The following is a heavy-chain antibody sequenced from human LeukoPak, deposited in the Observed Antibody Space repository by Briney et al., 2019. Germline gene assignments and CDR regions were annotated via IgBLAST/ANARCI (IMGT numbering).Heavy chain of an antibody. CDR3: AKGSDSFDS. J-gene: IGHJ4*02. Sequence: TGGSLRLSCAASGFSFRSYGLHWVRQAPGKGLEWVAFIRYDGGSNYYQDPVKGRFIISRDNSKNTLYLQMNSLKAEDTAVYYCAKGSDSFDSWGQGILVTVSS. CDR1: GFSFRSYG. CDR2: IRYDGGSN. V-gene: IGHV3-30*02.